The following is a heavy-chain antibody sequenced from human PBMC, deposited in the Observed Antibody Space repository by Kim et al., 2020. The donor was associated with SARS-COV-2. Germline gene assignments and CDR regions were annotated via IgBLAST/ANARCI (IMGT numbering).Heavy chain of an antibody. CDR1: GGSVSSDTYY. CDR2: IYYSGST. D-gene: IGHD3-10*01. V-gene: IGHV4-61*01. J-gene: IGHJ4*02. Sequence: SETLSLTCTVSGGSVSSDTYYWSWIRQPPGKGLEWIGYIYYSGSTTYNPSLKSRVTMSVDTSKNQFSLKLSSVTAADTAVYYCARRGGSGFFEFDYWGQGTLVTVSS. CDR3: ARRGGSGFFEFDY.